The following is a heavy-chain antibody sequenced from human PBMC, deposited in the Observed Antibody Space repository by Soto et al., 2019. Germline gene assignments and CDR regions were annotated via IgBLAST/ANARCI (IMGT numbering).Heavy chain of an antibody. V-gene: IGHV1-69*13. J-gene: IGHJ6*02. CDR1: GGTFSSYA. CDR3: ARSARRGGAARRYSSSSYYYYGMDV. Sequence: SVKVSCKASGGTFSSYAISWVRQAPGQGLEWMGGIIPIFGTANYAQKYQGRVTITADESTSTAYMELSSLRSEDTAVYYCARSARRGGAARRYSSSSYYYYGMDVWGQGTTVTVSS. CDR2: IIPIFGTA. D-gene: IGHD6-6*01.